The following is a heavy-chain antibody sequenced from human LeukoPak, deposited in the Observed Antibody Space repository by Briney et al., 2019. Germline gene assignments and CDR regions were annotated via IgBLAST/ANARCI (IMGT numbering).Heavy chain of an antibody. CDR1: GFTFDDYA. CDR3: AKDTYYCDSSGYDY. D-gene: IGHD3-22*01. J-gene: IGHJ4*02. CDR2: ISWNSGSI. Sequence: GGSLRLSCAASGFTFDDYAMHWVRQAPGKGLEWVSGISWNSGSIGYADSVKGRFTISRDNAKNSLYLQMNSLRAEDTALYYCAKDTYYCDSSGYDYWGQGTLVTVSS. V-gene: IGHV3-9*01.